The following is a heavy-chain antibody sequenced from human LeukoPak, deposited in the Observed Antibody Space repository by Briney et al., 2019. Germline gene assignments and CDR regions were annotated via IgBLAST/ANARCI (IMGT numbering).Heavy chain of an antibody. CDR2: ISSSSSYI. D-gene: IGHD2-2*01. CDR3: AKPAAVASRTHYYMDV. CDR1: GFTFSSYS. J-gene: IGHJ6*03. Sequence: GGSLRLSCAASGFTFSSYSMNWVRQAPGKGLEGVSSISSSSSYIYYANSVKGRFTISRDNAKNSLYLQMNSLRAEDTAVYYCAKPAAVASRTHYYMDVWGKGTTVTVSS. V-gene: IGHV3-21*01.